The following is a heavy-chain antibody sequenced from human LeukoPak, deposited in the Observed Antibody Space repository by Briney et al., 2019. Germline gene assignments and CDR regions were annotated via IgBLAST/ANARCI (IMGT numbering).Heavy chain of an antibody. Sequence: ASVKVSCKASGYTFRDYYTRGVRQAPGQGLEWMGWINPYSGGTNYAEKFQGRVTMTRDTSMTTAYMELSSLRSDDTAMYYCATLRRSGWYTDDWDRGTLVTVSS. D-gene: IGHD6-19*01. CDR2: INPYSGGT. J-gene: IGHJ4*02. CDR3: ATLRRSGWYTDD. V-gene: IGHV1-2*02. CDR1: GYTFRDYY.